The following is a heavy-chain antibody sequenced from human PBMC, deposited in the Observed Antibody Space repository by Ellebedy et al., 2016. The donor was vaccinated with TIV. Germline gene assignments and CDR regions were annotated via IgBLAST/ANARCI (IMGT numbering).Heavy chain of an antibody. Sequence: AASVKVSCKAPGSTFTSSYIHWVRQAPGQGLEWMGIINPSGGSTSYAQKFQGRVTMTRDTSTSTVYMELSSLRSEDTAVYYCARAGRAGAKGTDGWGQGTTVTVSS. CDR1: GSTFTSSY. V-gene: IGHV1-46*01. D-gene: IGHD3-10*01. CDR3: ARAGRAGAKGTDG. CDR2: INPSGGST. J-gene: IGHJ6*02.